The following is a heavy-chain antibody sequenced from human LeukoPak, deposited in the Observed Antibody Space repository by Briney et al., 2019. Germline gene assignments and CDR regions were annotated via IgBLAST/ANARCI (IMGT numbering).Heavy chain of an antibody. J-gene: IGHJ5*02. CDR2: IYTSGGT. CDR1: GGSISSYY. V-gene: IGHV4-4*07. CDR3: ARRLYCSSTSCQGNWFDP. Sequence: SETLSLTCTVSGGSISSYYWSWIRQPAGKGLEWIGRIYTSGGTNYNPSLKSRVTISVDTSKNQFSLKLSSVTAADTAVYYCARRLYCSSTSCQGNWFDPWGQGTLVTVSS. D-gene: IGHD2-2*01.